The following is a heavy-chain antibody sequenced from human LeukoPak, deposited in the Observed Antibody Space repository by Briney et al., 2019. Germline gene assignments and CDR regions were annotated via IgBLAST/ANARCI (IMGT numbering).Heavy chain of an antibody. CDR1: GFTFSTYW. CDR2: IKPDGSEK. D-gene: IGHD3-9*01. Sequence: GGSLRLSCAASGFTFSTYWMSWDRQAPGKGLEWVANIKPDGSEKYYVDSVKGRFTISRDNAKNSLYLQMNSLRAGDTAVYYCARARYLTEIDYWGQGTLVTVSS. J-gene: IGHJ4*02. CDR3: ARARYLTEIDY. V-gene: IGHV3-7*01.